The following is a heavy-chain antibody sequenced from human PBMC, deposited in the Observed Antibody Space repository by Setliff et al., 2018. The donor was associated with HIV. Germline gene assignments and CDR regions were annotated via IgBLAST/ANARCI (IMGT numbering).Heavy chain of an antibody. CDR1: GGSISSSSYY. J-gene: IGHJ5*02. V-gene: IGHV4-39*07. Sequence: SETLSLTCTVSGGSISSSSYYWGWIRQPPGKGLEWIGEINHSGITNYNPSLKSRLTISLDTSKNQFSLKLSSVTAADTAVYYCARGQGGYYYGSGSYPNWFDPWGQGSLVTVS. CDR2: INHSGIT. D-gene: IGHD3-10*01. CDR3: ARGQGGYYYGSGSYPNWFDP.